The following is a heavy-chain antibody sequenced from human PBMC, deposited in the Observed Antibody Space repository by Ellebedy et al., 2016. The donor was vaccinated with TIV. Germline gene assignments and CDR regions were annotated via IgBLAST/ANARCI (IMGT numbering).Heavy chain of an antibody. D-gene: IGHD3-22*01. CDR1: GGSISSYY. J-gene: IGHJ4*02. CDR2: IYYIGFT. V-gene: IGHV4-59*08. Sequence: MPSETLSLTCTAPGGSISSYYWSWIRQPPGKGLEWIGYIYYIGFTNYNPTLKSRVTISIDTSKNQFSLNLSSVTAADTAVYYRAREGGDDNSGYYSDYWGQGTLVTVSS. CDR3: AREGGDDNSGYYSDY.